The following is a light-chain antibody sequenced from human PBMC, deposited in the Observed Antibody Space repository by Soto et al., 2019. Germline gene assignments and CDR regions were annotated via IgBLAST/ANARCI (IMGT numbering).Light chain of an antibody. J-gene: IGLJ1*01. Sequence: QSALTQPPSASGTPGQRVTTSCSGSSSNIGSNTVNWYQQLPGTAPKLLIYSNNQRPSGVPDRFSGSKSGTSASLAISGLQSEDEADYYCAAWDDSLNGPYYVFGTGTKVTVL. CDR1: SSNIGSNT. CDR3: AAWDDSLNGPYYV. V-gene: IGLV1-44*01. CDR2: SNN.